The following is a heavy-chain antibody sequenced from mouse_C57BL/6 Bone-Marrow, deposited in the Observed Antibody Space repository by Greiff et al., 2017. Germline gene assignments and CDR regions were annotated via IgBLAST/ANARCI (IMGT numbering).Heavy chain of an antibody. V-gene: IGHV1-69*01. CDR1: GYTFTSYW. J-gene: IGHJ3*01. D-gene: IGHD1-1*01. Sequence: QVQLQQPGAELVLPGASVKLSCTASGYTFTSYWMHWVQQRPGQGLEWIGEIAPSDSYTNYHPSFKGQSTLTVKNSSSTASMQLSSLTSEDAAGYYCARDYFGSSFWFAYWGQGTLVTVS. CDR2: IAPSDSYT. CDR3: ARDYFGSSFWFAY.